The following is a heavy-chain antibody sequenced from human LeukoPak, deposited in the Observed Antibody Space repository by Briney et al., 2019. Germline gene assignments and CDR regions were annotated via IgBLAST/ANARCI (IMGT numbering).Heavy chain of an antibody. CDR1: GFTFDDYA. V-gene: IGHV3-9*01. CDR3: AKDAFPTVTSDYYYYGMDV. Sequence: GRSLRLSCAASGFTFDDYAMHWVRQAPGKGLEWVSGISWNSGSIGYADSVKGRFTISRDNAKNSLYLQMNSLRAEDTALYYCAKDAFPTVTSDYYYYGMDVWGQGTRSPSP. J-gene: IGHJ6*02. D-gene: IGHD4-17*01. CDR2: ISWNSGSI.